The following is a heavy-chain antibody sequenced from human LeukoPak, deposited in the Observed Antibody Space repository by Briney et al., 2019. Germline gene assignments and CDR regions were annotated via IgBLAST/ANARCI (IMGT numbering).Heavy chain of an antibody. CDR2: FYPEDGET. CDR1: GYTLTELS. J-gene: IGHJ4*02. CDR3: ATGIYRDYYDSSGSLRNFGY. D-gene: IGHD3-22*01. V-gene: IGHV1-24*01. Sequence: ASVKVSCKVSGYTLTELSMHWVRQAPGKGLEWMGGFYPEDGETIYAQKFQGRVTMTEDTSTDTAYMELSSLRSEDTAVYYCATGIYRDYYDSSGSLRNFGYWGQGTLVTVSS.